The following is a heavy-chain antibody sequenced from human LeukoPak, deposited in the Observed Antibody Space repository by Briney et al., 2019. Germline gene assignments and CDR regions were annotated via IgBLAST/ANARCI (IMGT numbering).Heavy chain of an antibody. Sequence: ASVKVSCKASGYTFTGYYMHWVRQAPGQGLEWMGWINPNSGGTNYAQKFQGRVTMTRDTSISTAYMELSRLRSDDTAVYYCARASVDIVATVDYWGQGTLVTVSS. V-gene: IGHV1-2*02. D-gene: IGHD5-12*01. CDR3: ARASVDIVATVDY. CDR1: GYTFTGYY. CDR2: INPNSGGT. J-gene: IGHJ4*02.